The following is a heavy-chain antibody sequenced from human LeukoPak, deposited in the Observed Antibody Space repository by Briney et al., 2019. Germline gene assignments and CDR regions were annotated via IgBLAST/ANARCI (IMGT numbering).Heavy chain of an antibody. Sequence: GGSLRLSCAASGFTFSSYAMSWVRQAPGKGLEWVSAISGSGGSTYYADSVKGRFTISRDNSKNTLYLQMNGLRAEDTAVYYCAMTPRYSSSWYLFDYWGQGTLVTVSS. CDR3: AMTPRYSSSWYLFDY. D-gene: IGHD6-13*01. V-gene: IGHV3-23*01. CDR2: ISGSGGST. J-gene: IGHJ4*02. CDR1: GFTFSSYA.